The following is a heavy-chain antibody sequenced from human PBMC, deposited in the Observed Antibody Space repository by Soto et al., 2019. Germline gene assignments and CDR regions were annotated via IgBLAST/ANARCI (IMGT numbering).Heavy chain of an antibody. V-gene: IGHV4-30-2*01. CDR3: ARVPDY. J-gene: IGHJ4*02. CDR1: GGSISSGGYS. CDR2: NYHSVST. Sequence: QLQLQESGSGLVKPSQTLSLTCAVSGGSISSGGYSWSRIRQPPGQGLEWIAYNYHSVSTYYNPSLKRRVTKSVDRSKNQFSLKLSSVTAEDTSVYYCARVPDYWCQGTLVTVSS.